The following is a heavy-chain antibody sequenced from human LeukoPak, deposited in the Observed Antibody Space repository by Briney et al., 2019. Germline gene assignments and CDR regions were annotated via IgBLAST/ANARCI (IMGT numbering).Heavy chain of an antibody. V-gene: IGHV4-59*12. D-gene: IGHD4-17*01. J-gene: IGHJ4*02. CDR1: GGSISSYY. CDR3: AGLADYGDPNFDY. CDR2: IYYSGST. Sequence: PSETLSLTCTVSGGSISSYYWSWIRQPPGKGLEWIGYIYYSGSTNYNPSLKSRVTISVDKSKNQFSLKLSSVTAADTAVYYCAGLADYGDPNFDYWGQGTLVTVSS.